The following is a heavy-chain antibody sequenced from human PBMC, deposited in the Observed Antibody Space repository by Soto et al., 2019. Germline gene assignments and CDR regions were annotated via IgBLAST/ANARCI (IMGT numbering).Heavy chain of an antibody. V-gene: IGHV3-74*01. Sequence: GGSLRLSCEASGFMFSTFWMYWVRQAPGKGLVWVSRINGDGSSTKYVDRSYADSVRGRFTISRDNAKNTLYLQMNSLRAEDTAVYYCARGDGYKYYFDYWGQGTLVTVSS. CDR2: INGDGSSTKYVDR. D-gene: IGHD5-12*01. CDR1: GFMFSTFW. CDR3: ARGDGYKYYFDY. J-gene: IGHJ4*02.